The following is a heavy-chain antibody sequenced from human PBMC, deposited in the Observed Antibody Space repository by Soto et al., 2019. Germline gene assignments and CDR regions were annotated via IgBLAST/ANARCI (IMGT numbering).Heavy chain of an antibody. Sequence: SLRLSCAASGFTFSDYGMSWVRQAPGKGLEWVSTFGGGGGATYYADSVRGRFVVSRDNSKNTLHFQMSNLTAEDTAVYYCVKDLKKHWLVGIDAFDIWGQGTVVTVSS. CDR2: FGGGGGAT. CDR1: GFTFSDYG. V-gene: IGHV3-23*01. J-gene: IGHJ3*02. CDR3: VKDLKKHWLVGIDAFDI. D-gene: IGHD6-19*01.